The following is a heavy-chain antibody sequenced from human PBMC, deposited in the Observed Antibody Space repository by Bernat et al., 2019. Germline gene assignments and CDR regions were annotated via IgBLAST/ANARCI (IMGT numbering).Heavy chain of an antibody. V-gene: IGHV1-69*06. CDR1: GVTFSSYA. Sequence: QVQLVQSGAEVKKPGSSVKVSCKASGVTFSSYAISWVRQAPGQGLEWMGGIIPTFGTAYYAQKFQGRVTITADKSTSTAYMELSSLRSEDTAVYYWAEDTRRRSSWYGPYYYYGMNVWGQGTRVTVSS. J-gene: IGHJ6*02. CDR3: AEDTRRRSSWYGPYYYYGMNV. D-gene: IGHD6-13*01. CDR2: IIPTFGTA.